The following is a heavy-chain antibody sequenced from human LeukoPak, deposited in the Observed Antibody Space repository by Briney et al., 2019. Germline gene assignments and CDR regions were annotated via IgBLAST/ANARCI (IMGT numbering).Heavy chain of an antibody. D-gene: IGHD5-12*01. CDR1: GFTFSSYG. Sequence: GRSLRLSCAASGFTFSSYGMHWVRQAPGTGLEWVAVIWYDGSNEQYADSVKGRFTISRDNSKNTLYLQMNSLRAEDTAVYYCASGYDLPYWGQGTLVTVSS. V-gene: IGHV3-33*01. CDR3: ASGYDLPY. J-gene: IGHJ4*02. CDR2: IWYDGSNE.